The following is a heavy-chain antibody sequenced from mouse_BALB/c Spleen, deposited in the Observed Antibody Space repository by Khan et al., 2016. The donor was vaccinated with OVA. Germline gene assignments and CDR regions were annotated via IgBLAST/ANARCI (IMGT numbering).Heavy chain of an antibody. CDR3: ARSASYWFFDV. Sequence: QIQLVQSGPELKKPGETVKISCKASGYTFTNYGMNWVKQAPGTGLKWMGWINTYTGEPTYADDFKGRFAFSLETSANTAYLQLNNLKNEDTGTWFWARSASYWFFDVWGAGTTVTVSS. CDR1: GYTFTNYG. V-gene: IGHV9-3-1*01. CDR2: INTYTGEP. J-gene: IGHJ1*01. D-gene: IGHD6-1*01.